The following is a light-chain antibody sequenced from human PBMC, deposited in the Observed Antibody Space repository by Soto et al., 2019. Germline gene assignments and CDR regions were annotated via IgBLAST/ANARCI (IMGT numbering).Light chain of an antibody. Sequence: QSVLTQPPSVSGAPGQRVTISCTGGSSNIEAGYDVHWYQQLPGTAPKLLIYANSNRPSGVPDRFSGSKSGTSASLAITGLQAEDEADYYCQSYDTSLSVVFGGGTKLTVL. J-gene: IGLJ2*01. CDR3: QSYDTSLSVV. CDR2: ANS. V-gene: IGLV1-40*01. CDR1: SSNIEAGYD.